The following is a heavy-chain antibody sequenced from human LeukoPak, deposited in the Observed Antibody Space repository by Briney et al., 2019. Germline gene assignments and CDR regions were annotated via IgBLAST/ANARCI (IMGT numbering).Heavy chain of an antibody. CDR1: GFNLSDYS. Sequence: GGSLRLSCVASGFNLSDYSMNWVRQAPGKGLEWVSSISSGSAYIYEADSARGRFTISRDNAKNSLFLQMNSLRVEDTAMYYCARGAVQEPYYYTMDVWGQGTTVTVSS. V-gene: IGHV3-21*01. CDR3: ARGAVQEPYYYTMDV. J-gene: IGHJ6*02. CDR2: ISSGSAYI. D-gene: IGHD1-14*01.